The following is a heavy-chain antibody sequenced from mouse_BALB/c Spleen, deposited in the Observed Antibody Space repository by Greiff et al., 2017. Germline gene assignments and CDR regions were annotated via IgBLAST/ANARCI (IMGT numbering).Heavy chain of an antibody. V-gene: IGHV1-4*02. CDR3: ARGLRLFDY. J-gene: IGHJ2*01. Sequence: QVQLKESAAELARPGASVKMSCKASGYTFTSYTMHWVKQRPGQGLEWIGYINPSSGYTEYNQKFKDKTTLTADKSSSTAYMQLSSLTSEDSAVYYCARGLRLFDYWGQGTTLTVSS. CDR1: GYTFTSYT. CDR2: INPSSGYT. D-gene: IGHD1-2*01.